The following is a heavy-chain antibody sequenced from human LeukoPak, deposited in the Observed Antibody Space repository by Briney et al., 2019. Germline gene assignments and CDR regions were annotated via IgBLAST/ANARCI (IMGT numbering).Heavy chain of an antibody. CDR3: ARGEEYYYDSSGYDDAFDI. J-gene: IGHJ3*02. CDR1: GGSISSYY. Sequence: SETLSLTCTVSGGSISSYYWSWIRQPPGKGLEWIGYIYYSGSTNYNPSPKSRVTISVDTSKNQFSLKLSSVTAADTAVYYCARGEEYYYDSSGYDDAFDIWGQGTMVTVSS. D-gene: IGHD3-22*01. CDR2: IYYSGST. V-gene: IGHV4-59*01.